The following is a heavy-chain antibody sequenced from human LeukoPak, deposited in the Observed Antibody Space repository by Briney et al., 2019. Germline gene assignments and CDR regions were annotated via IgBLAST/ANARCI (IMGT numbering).Heavy chain of an antibody. D-gene: IGHD2-15*01. Sequence: SETLSLTCTVSGGSISSYYWSWIRQPPGKGLEWIGYIYYSGSTNYNPSLKSRVTISVDTSKNQFSLKLSSVTAADTAVYYCARAVYRGYCSGGSCYSDAFDIWGQGTMVTVSS. V-gene: IGHV4-59*12. CDR1: GGSISSYY. CDR2: IYYSGST. J-gene: IGHJ3*02. CDR3: ARAVYRGYCSGGSCYSDAFDI.